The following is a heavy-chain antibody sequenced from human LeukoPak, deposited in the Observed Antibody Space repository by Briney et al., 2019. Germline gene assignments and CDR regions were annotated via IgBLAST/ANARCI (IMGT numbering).Heavy chain of an antibody. V-gene: IGHV1-2*02. J-gene: IGHJ6*02. D-gene: IGHD1-26*01. CDR3: ARREIEQGWGDV. Sequence: SVKVSCKASGYTFTGYYMHWVRQAPGQGLEWMGWINPNSGGTNYAQKFQGRVTMTRDTSISTAYMELSRLRSDDTAVYYCARREIEQGWGDVWGQGTTVTVSS. CDR1: GYTFTGYY. CDR2: INPNSGGT.